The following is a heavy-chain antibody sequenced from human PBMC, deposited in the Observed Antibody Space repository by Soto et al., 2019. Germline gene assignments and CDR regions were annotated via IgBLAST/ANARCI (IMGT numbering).Heavy chain of an antibody. D-gene: IGHD6-19*01. Sequence: GGSLRLSCAASGFTFSNHAMAWLRQVPGKGLEWVSGISGGGGDTYHADYVRGRFTISRDNSKNTLYLQMNSLRAEDAAVYYCARTGSSGWSTRYGMDVWGQGTTVTVSS. V-gene: IGHV3-23*01. CDR3: ARTGSSGWSTRYGMDV. CDR2: ISGGGGDT. J-gene: IGHJ6*02. CDR1: GFTFSNHA.